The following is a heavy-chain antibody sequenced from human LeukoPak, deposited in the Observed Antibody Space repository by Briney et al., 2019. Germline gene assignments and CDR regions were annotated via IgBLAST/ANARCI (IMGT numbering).Heavy chain of an antibody. D-gene: IGHD2-2*01. CDR1: GGTFSSYA. Sequence: SVKVSCKASGGTFSSYAISWVRRAPGQGLEWMGGIIPIFGTATYAQKFQGRVTITADESTSTAYMELSSLRSEDTAVYYCARYVVVDGPYYYYGMDVWGKGTTVTVSS. CDR3: ARYVVVDGPYYYYGMDV. CDR2: IIPIFGTA. V-gene: IGHV1-69*01. J-gene: IGHJ6*04.